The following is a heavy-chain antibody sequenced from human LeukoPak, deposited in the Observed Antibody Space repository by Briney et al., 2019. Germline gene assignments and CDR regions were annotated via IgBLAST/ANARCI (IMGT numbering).Heavy chain of an antibody. J-gene: IGHJ4*02. CDR2: ISGSGGST. CDR1: GLTFSSYA. CDR3: AKAAAAGQFDY. D-gene: IGHD6-13*01. V-gene: IGHV3-23*01. Sequence: GGSLRLSCAAPGLTFSSYAMSWVRQAPGKGLEWVSAISGSGGSTYYADSVKGRFTISRDNAKNTLYLQMNNLRAEDTAVYYCAKAAAAGQFDYWGQGTLVTVSS.